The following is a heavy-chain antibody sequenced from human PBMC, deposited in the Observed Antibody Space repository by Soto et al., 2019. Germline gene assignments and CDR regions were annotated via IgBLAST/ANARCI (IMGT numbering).Heavy chain of an antibody. D-gene: IGHD1-1*01. J-gene: IGHJ4*02. CDR1: GGSISSSTYF. CDR2: IYYSGST. V-gene: IGHV4-39*01. Sequence: SETLSLTCTVSGGSISSSTYFWGWIRQPPGKGLEWIGSIYYSGSTYYNPSLKSRVTISVDTSKSQFSLKLSSVTAADTAVYSSERHPDRGLYNFDSWGQGTLVTVSS. CDR3: ERHPDRGLYNFDS.